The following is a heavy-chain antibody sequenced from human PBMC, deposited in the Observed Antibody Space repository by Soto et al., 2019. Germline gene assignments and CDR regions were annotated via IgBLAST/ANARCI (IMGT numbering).Heavy chain of an antibody. V-gene: IGHV3-48*02. Sequence: EVQLVESGGGLVHPGGSLRLSCAASGFTFSNFAVNWARQAPGKGLEWLAFISSTGSAEYYADAVKGRFTVSRDNVKNLACLQMNSLRDEDTAVYFGARDSPSCGSSGCIFDRWGQGTGVTASS. CDR2: ISSTGSAE. D-gene: IGHD2-2*01. J-gene: IGHJ4*02. CDR1: GFTFSNFA. CDR3: ARDSPSCGSSGCIFDR.